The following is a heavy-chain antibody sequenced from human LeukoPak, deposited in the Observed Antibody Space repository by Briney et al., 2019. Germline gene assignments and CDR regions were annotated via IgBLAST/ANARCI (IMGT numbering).Heavy chain of an antibody. CDR3: AGVVGATH. Sequence: GGSLRLSCAASGFTFSSYWMSWVRQAPGKGLEWVAVISYDGSNKYYADSVKGRFTISRDNSKNTLYLQMNSLRAEDTAVYYCAGVVGATHWGQGTLVTVSS. D-gene: IGHD1-26*01. V-gene: IGHV3-30*03. CDR2: ISYDGSNK. CDR1: GFTFSSYW. J-gene: IGHJ4*02.